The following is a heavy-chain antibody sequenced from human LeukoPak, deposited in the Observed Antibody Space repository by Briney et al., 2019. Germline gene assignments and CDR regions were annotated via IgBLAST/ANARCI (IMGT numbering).Heavy chain of an antibody. D-gene: IGHD3-22*01. J-gene: IGHJ4*02. CDR1: GGSISSSSYG. CDR3: ARREGDSSGYYYAPFDY. CDR2: RYNSGST. V-gene: IGHV4-39*01. Sequence: SETLSLTCTVSGGSISSSSYGWGWHRQAPGRGWEGWRRRYNSGSTYYNPSLKSRVPISVATSKNQFSLKLSSVTAAHTAVYYCARREGDSSGYYYAPFDYWGQGTLVTVSS.